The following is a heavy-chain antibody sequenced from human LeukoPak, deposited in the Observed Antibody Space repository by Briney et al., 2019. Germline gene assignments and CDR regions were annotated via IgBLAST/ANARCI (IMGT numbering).Heavy chain of an antibody. V-gene: IGHV1-2*02. CDR3: ARDDGSGYPPLSYFDY. CDR1: GYTFTGYC. Sequence: ASVKVSCKASGYTFTGYCMHWVRQAPGQGLEWMGWINPNSGGTNCAQKFQGRVTMTRDTSISTAYMELSRLRSDDTAVYYCARDDGSGYPPLSYFDYWGHGTLVTVSS. D-gene: IGHD3-22*01. J-gene: IGHJ4*01. CDR2: INPNSGGT.